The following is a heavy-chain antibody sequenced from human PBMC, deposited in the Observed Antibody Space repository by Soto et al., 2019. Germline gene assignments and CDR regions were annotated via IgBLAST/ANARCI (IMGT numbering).Heavy chain of an antibody. CDR1: GSTFGSYA. CDR2: ISYDGSNK. J-gene: IGHJ4*02. Sequence: QVQLVESGGGVVQPGRSLRLACAASGSTFGSYAMHWVRQAPAKGLEWVAVISYDGSNKYYADSVKGRFTISRDNSKNTLYLQMNSLRTEDTAVYYCARQMGSDWYPPDYWGQETLVTVSS. CDR3: ARQMGSDWYPPDY. D-gene: IGHD6-19*01. V-gene: IGHV3-30-3*01.